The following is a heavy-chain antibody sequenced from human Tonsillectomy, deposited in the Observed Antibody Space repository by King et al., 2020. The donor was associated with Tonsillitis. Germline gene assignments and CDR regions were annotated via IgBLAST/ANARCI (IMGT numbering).Heavy chain of an antibody. V-gene: IGHV4-4*02. D-gene: IGHD6-25*01. Sequence: QLQESGPGLVKTSGTLSLTCAVSGDSIISSHWWTWVRQPPGKGLEWIGEIYHTGKTNYNPSLKSRVTISIDKSQNQFSLRLSSVTAADTAVYYCLSARFDCWGQGALVTVSS. J-gene: IGHJ4*02. CDR2: IYHTGKT. CDR3: LSARFDC. CDR1: GDSIISSHW.